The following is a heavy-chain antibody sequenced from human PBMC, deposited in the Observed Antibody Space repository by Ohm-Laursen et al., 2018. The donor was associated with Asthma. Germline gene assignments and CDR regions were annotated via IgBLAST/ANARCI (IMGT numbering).Heavy chain of an antibody. D-gene: IGHD4-17*01. V-gene: IGHV3-30-3*01. CDR2: ISYDGSNK. CDR1: GFTFSSYA. CDR3: ARDQPHGHDYGDYMNDY. Sequence: SLRLSCAASGFTFSSYAMHWIRQAPGKGLEWVAVISYDGSNKYYADSVKGRFTISRDNSKNTLYLQMNSLRAEDTAVYYCARDQPHGHDYGDYMNDYWGQGTLVTVSS. J-gene: IGHJ4*02.